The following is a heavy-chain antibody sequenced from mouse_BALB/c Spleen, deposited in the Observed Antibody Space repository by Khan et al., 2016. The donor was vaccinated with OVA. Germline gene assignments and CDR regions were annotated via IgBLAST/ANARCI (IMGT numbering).Heavy chain of an antibody. D-gene: IGHD2-14*01. CDR2: IWSGGST. V-gene: IGHV2-4-1*01. CDR3: TRGYYRYDRYFDV. J-gene: IGHJ1*01. CDR1: DFSLSTYG. Sequence: VQLQESGPGLVQPSQSLSITCTVTDFSLSTYGIHWVRQSPGKGLEWLGVIWSGGSTDYNAAFISRLRISKDNSKSQVFLKMNSLQTDDTAIYYCTRGYYRYDRYFDVWGAGTTVTVAS.